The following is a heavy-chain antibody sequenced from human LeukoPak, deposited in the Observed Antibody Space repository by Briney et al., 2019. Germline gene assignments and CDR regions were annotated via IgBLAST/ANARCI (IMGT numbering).Heavy chain of an antibody. CDR1: GFTFDDYA. J-gene: IGHJ6*02. CDR2: ISWNSGSI. CDR3: AKDLGTYYYDSSGSGMDV. V-gene: IGHV3-9*01. Sequence: LRLSCAASGFTFDDYAMHWVRQAPGKGLEWVSGISWNSGSISYADSVKGRFTISRDNAKNSLYLQMNSLRAEDTALYYCAKDLGTYYYDSSGSGMDVWGQGTTVTVSS. D-gene: IGHD3-22*01.